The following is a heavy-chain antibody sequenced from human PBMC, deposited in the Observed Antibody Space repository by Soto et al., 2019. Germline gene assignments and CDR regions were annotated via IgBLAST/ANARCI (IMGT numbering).Heavy chain of an antibody. V-gene: IGHV4-31*03. CDR3: ARVEEQQLVPTPYFDY. J-gene: IGHJ4*02. D-gene: IGHD6-13*01. Sequence: PSETLSLTCTVSGGSISSGGYYWSWIRQHPGKGLEWIGYIYYSGSTYYNPSLKSRVTISVDTSKNQFSLKLSSVTAADTAVYYCARVEEQQLVPTPYFDYWGQGTLVTVSS. CDR2: IYYSGST. CDR1: GGSISSGGYY.